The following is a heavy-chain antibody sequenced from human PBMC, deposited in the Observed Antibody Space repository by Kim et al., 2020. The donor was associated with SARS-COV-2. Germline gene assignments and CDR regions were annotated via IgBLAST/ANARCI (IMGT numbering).Heavy chain of an antibody. V-gene: IGHV3-43*02. CDR2: ISRDGGDS. D-gene: IGHD6-19*01. CDR1: GFNLDDYA. J-gene: IGHJ4*02. CDR3: AQGRQWLIIN. Sequence: GGSLRLSCVTSGFNLDDYAIHWVRQLPGKGLEWVSLISRDGGDSYYADSVKGRFTISRDNSKKSVNLQMDSLRAEDTAFYYSAQGRQWLIINWGQGTQVTVSS.